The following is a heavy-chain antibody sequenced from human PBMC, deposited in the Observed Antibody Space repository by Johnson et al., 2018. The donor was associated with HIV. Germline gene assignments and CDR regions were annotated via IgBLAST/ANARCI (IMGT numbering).Heavy chain of an antibody. D-gene: IGHD4-11*01. J-gene: IGHJ3*02. CDR2: ISADGGST. V-gene: IGHV3-23*04. Sequence: VQLVESGGGVVQPGRSLRLSCAASGFTFSSYAMHWVRQAPGKGLEWVSGISADGGSTYYADSVKGRFTISRDNSKNTLYLQMNSLRAEDTAVYYCAKVPTTVGAFDIWGQGTMVTVSS. CDR3: AKVPTTVGAFDI. CDR1: GFTFSSYA.